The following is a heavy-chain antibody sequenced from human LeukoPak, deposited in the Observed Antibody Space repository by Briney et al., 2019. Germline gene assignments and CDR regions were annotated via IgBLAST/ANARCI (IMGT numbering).Heavy chain of an antibody. CDR3: VRAPAGLLNFEGDPWVF. CDR2: INNVRSHI. V-gene: IGHV3-21*06. J-gene: IGHJ4*02. D-gene: IGHD2-2*01. Sequence: GGSLRLSCAASGFTFSTSAMNWVRQAPGKGLEWVSSINNVRSHIYYADSVRGRFTISRDNANNVLYLQMNSLRVEDTAVYYCVRAPAGLLNFEGDPWVFWGQGALVTVSS. CDR1: GFTFSTSA.